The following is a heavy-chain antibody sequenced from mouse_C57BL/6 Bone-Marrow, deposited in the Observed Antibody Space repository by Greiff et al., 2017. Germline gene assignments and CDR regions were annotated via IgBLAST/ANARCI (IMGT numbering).Heavy chain of an antibody. J-gene: IGHJ2*01. CDR3: APGYFDY. CDR2: IDPSDSYT. V-gene: IGHV1-69*01. CDR1: GYTFTSYW. Sequence: LQQPGAELVMPGASVKLSCKASGYTFTSYWMHWVKQRPGPGLEWIGEIDPSDSYTNYNQKFKGKSTLTVDNSSSTAYMQLSSLTSEDSAVYYCAPGYFDYWGQGTTLTVSS.